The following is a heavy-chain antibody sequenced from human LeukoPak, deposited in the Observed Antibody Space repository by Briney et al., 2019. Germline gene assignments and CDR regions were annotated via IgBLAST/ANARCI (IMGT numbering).Heavy chain of an antibody. CDR3: AKQLGYCSDGSCYFPY. V-gene: IGHV3-23*01. Sequence: GGSLRFSCAASGFTFSSSAMSWVRQAPGKGLEWVSAISNNGGYTYYADSVQGRFTISRDNSKSTLCLQMNSLRAEDTAVYYCAKQLGYCSDGSCYFPYWGQGTLVTVSS. CDR1: GFTFSSSA. J-gene: IGHJ4*02. CDR2: ISNNGGYT. D-gene: IGHD2-15*01.